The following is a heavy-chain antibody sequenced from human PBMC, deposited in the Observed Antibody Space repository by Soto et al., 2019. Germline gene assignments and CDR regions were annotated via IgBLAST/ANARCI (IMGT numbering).Heavy chain of an antibody. CDR1: GGSISSGGDS. CDR2: IYHSGST. Sequence: HSETLALTCAVSGGSISSGGDSWSWIRQPPGKGLEWIGYIYHSGSTYYNPSLKSRVTISVDRSKNQFSLKLSSVTAADTAVYYCARSYGSGSYPGYWGQGTLVTVSS. J-gene: IGHJ4*02. D-gene: IGHD3-10*01. CDR3: ARSYGSGSYPGY. V-gene: IGHV4-30-2*01.